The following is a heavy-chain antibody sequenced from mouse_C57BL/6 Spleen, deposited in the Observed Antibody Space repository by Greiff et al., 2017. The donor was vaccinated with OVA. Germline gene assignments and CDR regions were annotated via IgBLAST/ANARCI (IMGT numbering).Heavy chain of an antibody. CDR1: GFTFTDYY. CDR2: IRNKANGYTT. Sequence: DVKLVESGGGLVQPGGSLSLSCAASGFTFTDYYMSWVRQPPGKALEWLGFIRNKANGYTTEYSASVKGRFTISRDNSQSILYLQMNALRAEDSATYYCARSFYGLYYFDYWGQGTTLTVSS. D-gene: IGHD2-9*01. J-gene: IGHJ2*01. CDR3: ARSFYGLYYFDY. V-gene: IGHV7-3*01.